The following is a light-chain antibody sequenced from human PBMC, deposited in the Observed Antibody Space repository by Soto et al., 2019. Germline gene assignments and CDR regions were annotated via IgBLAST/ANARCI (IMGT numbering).Light chain of an antibody. CDR3: HQYNDWPSIT. CDR1: QSVSSSY. CDR2: SAS. Sequence: EIVLTQSPGTLSLSPGERATLSCRASQSVSSSYLAWYQQRPGQAPRLLIYSASTRATGIPARFSGSGSGTEFVLTIDSLQSEDFAVYYCHQYNDWPSITFGQGTRLEIK. J-gene: IGKJ5*01. V-gene: IGKV3-15*01.